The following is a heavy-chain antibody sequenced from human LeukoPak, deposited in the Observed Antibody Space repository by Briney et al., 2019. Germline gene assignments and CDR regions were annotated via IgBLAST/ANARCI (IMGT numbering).Heavy chain of an antibody. J-gene: IGHJ5*02. CDR1: GFTFSSYW. CDR3: ARRPTVTTPLTA. Sequence: GGSLRLSCAASGFTFSSYWMHWVRQAPRKGLLWVSRIDTDGSSTTYADSTKGRFTVSRDNAKNSLYLQMNSLRAEDTAVYYCARRPTVTTPLTAWGQGTLVTVSS. D-gene: IGHD4-17*01. V-gene: IGHV3-74*01. CDR2: IDTDGSST.